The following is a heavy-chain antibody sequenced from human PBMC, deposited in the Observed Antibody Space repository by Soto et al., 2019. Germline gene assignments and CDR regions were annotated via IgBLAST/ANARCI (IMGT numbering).Heavy chain of an antibody. CDR1: GFTFSTYG. J-gene: IGHJ4*02. D-gene: IGHD3-16*01. CDR3: AKGYGSYASNPGDY. V-gene: IGHV3-23*01. CDR2: VFGSGEST. Sequence: EVQLLESGGGLVQPGGSLRLSCAASGFTFSTYGMSWVRQAPGKGLEWVSAVFGSGESTFYAASVKGRFTISRDNSKNTLYLQMDRLRAEGTATYYCAKGYGSYASNPGDYWGQGPLVTVSS.